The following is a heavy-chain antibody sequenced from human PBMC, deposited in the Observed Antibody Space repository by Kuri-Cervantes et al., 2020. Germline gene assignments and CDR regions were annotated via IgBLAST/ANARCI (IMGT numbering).Heavy chain of an antibody. CDR1: GGSVSSGSYY. CDR3: ARGSTYYDKALDY. J-gene: IGHJ4*02. CDR2: IYHSGTT. Sequence: SCTVSGGSVSSGSYYWSWIRQPPGKGLEWIGYIYHSGTTYYNPSLKSRVTISIDRSQNQFSLKLSSVTAADTAVYYCARGSTYYDKALDYWGQGTLVTVSS. D-gene: IGHD3-22*01. V-gene: IGHV4-30-2*01.